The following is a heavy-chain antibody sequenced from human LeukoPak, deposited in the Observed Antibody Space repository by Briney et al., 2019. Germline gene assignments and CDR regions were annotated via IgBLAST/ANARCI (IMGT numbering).Heavy chain of an antibody. Sequence: GKSLRLSCAASGFTFSSCGMHWVRQAPGKGLEWVALIFYDGSNKYYSDSVKGRCTISRDNSNNTLYLQMNGLRAEDTAVYYCACAGRGNYDSLDYWGQGNLVTVSS. CDR2: IFYDGSNK. J-gene: IGHJ4*02. CDR3: ACAGRGNYDSLDY. V-gene: IGHV3-33*01. D-gene: IGHD3-22*01. CDR1: GFTFSSCG.